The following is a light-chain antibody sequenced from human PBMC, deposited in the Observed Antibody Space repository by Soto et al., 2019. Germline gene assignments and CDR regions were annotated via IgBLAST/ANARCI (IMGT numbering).Light chain of an antibody. CDR1: SGSVSTSYY. J-gene: IGLJ3*02. Sequence: QTVVTQEPSFSVSPGGTVTLTCGLSSGSVSTSYYPSWYQQIPGQAPRTLIYSTNTRSSGVPDRFSGSILGNRAALTIAGAQAHDESAYYCVLYMGSGIWVFGGGTQLTVL. V-gene: IGLV8-61*01. CDR3: VLYMGSGIWV. CDR2: STN.